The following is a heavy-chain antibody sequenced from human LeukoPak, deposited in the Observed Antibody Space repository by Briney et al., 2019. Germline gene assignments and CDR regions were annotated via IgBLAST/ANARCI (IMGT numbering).Heavy chain of an antibody. Sequence: GGSLRLSCEASGFRFSSYWMTWVRQAPGKGLEWVANIKQDGSEKYYVDSVKGRFTISRDNAKMSVYLQMNSLRAEDTAVYYCAREDYYGSGNYVAWGDAFDVWGQGTTVTVSS. CDR1: GFRFSSYW. V-gene: IGHV3-7*01. CDR2: IKQDGSEK. D-gene: IGHD3-10*01. CDR3: AREDYYGSGNYVAWGDAFDV. J-gene: IGHJ3*01.